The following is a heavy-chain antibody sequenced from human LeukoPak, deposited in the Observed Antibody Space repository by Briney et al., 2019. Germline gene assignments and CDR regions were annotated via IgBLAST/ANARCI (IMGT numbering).Heavy chain of an antibody. V-gene: IGHV3-21*01. CDR1: GFTLSSYS. D-gene: IGHD3-22*01. J-gene: IGHJ4*02. CDR2: ISSSSSYI. CDR3: ARDVPDSSGYYSDYFDY. Sequence: GGSLRLSCAASGFTLSSYSMNWVRQAPGKGLEWVSSISSSSSYIYYADSVKGRFTISRDNAKNSLYLQMDSLRAEDTAVYYCARDVPDSSGYYSDYFDYWGQGTLVTVSS.